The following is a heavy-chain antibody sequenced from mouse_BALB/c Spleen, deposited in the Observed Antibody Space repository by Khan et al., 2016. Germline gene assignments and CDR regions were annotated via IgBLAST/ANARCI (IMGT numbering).Heavy chain of an antibody. CDR2: IRLKSNNYAT. J-gene: IGHJ3*01. V-gene: IGHV6-6*02. CDR1: GFTFSNYW. Sequence: EVKLEESGGGLVQPGGSMKLSCVASGFTFSNYWMNWVRQSPEKGLEWVAEIRLKSNNYATHYAESVKGRFTISRDDSKSSVYLQMTNLIAEDTGIYYCTTGFAYWGQGTLVTVSA. CDR3: TTGFAY.